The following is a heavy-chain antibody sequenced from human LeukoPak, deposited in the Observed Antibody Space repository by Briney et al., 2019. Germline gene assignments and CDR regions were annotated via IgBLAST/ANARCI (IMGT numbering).Heavy chain of an antibody. CDR1: GYSISSGYY. CDR3: ARGDIPDF. V-gene: IGHV4-38-2*01. D-gene: IGHD2-21*01. J-gene: IGHJ5*01. Sequence: SETLSLTCVVSGYSISSGYYWGWIRQSPGKGLEWIGCIFHSGKTYYNLSLKSRVTISADTSKNQFSLKLTSVTAADTAVYYCARGDIPDFWSQGSLVTVSS. CDR2: IFHSGKT.